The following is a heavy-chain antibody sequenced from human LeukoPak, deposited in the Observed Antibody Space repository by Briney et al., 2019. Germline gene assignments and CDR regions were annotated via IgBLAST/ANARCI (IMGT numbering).Heavy chain of an antibody. V-gene: IGHV3-23*01. Sequence: GGSLRLSCAASGFTFSSYAMSWVRQAPGKGLEWVSAISGSGGSTYYADSVKGRFTISRDNSKNTLYLQMNSLRAEDTAVYYCAREASGIVVALDAFDIWGQGTMVTVSS. D-gene: IGHD3-22*01. J-gene: IGHJ3*02. CDR1: GFTFSSYA. CDR3: AREASGIVVALDAFDI. CDR2: ISGSGGST.